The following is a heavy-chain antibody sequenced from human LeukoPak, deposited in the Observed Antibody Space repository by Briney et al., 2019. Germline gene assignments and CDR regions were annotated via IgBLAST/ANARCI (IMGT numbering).Heavy chain of an antibody. Sequence: PGRSLRLSCAASGFTFSSYSMNWVRQAPGKGLEWVSAISSSSSYIYYADSVKGRFTISRDNAKNSLYLQMNSLRAEDTAVYYCARERQITMIVPDYFDYWGQGTLVTVSS. D-gene: IGHD3-22*01. V-gene: IGHV3-21*01. CDR2: ISSSSSYI. CDR3: ARERQITMIVPDYFDY. J-gene: IGHJ4*02. CDR1: GFTFSSYS.